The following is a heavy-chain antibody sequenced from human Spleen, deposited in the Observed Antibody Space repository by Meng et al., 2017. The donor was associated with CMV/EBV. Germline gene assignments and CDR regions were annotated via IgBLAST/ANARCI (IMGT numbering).Heavy chain of an antibody. Sequence: SETLSLTCTVSGGSISSYYWSWIRQPPGKGLEWIGYIYYSGSTNYNPSLKSRVTTSVDTSKNQFSLKLSSVTAADTAVYYCARGLEYCSSTSCHKLYDAFDIWGQGTMVTVSS. D-gene: IGHD2-2*02. V-gene: IGHV4-59*01. CDR2: IYYSGST. J-gene: IGHJ3*02. CDR1: GGSISSYY. CDR3: ARGLEYCSSTSCHKLYDAFDI.